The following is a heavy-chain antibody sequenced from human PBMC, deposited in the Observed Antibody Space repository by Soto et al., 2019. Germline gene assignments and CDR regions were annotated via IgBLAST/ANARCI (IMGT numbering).Heavy chain of an antibody. J-gene: IGHJ4*02. CDR3: ARGRLQRRRLPVAGPDY. D-gene: IGHD6-19*01. V-gene: IGHV4-61*01. CDR1: GDSVSSGNYY. CDR2: VYYDGAT. Sequence: QVQLQESGPGLVKPSETLSLTCSVSGDSVSSGNYYWNWIRQPPGKGLEWIGYVYYDGATIYNPFFKSRVTISADTSKNQFSLKLSSVTAADTAVYYCARGRLQRRRLPVAGPDYWGQGTLVTVSS.